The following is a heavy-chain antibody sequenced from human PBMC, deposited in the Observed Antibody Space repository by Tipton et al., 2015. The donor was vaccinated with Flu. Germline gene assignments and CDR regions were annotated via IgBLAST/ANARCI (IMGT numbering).Heavy chain of an antibody. CDR1: GFTFEDYA. Sequence: SLRLSCAASGFTFEDYAMHWVRLVPGKGLEWVARISWNSNDIDYADSVKGRFTISRDNSKNTVYLQMNSLRAEDTAVYFCARTGTTGRRPSDYWGQGTLVTVSS. CDR2: ISWNSNDI. J-gene: IGHJ4*02. CDR3: ARTGTTGRRPSDY. D-gene: IGHD1-1*01. V-gene: IGHV3-9*01.